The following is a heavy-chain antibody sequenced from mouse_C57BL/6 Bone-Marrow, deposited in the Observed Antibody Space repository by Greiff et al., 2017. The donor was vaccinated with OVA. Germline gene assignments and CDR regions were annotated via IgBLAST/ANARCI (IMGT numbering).Heavy chain of an antibody. D-gene: IGHD1-1*01. CDR2: IWSGGST. CDR1: GFPLTSYG. Sequence: VKLMESGPGLVQPSQSLSITCPVSGFPLTSYGVNWVRPSPGKGLEWLGVIWSGGSTDYNAAFISRLSISKDNTKSQVFCKMNSLQADDTAIYYCARLPLYYYGSSYWGQGTSVTVSS. CDR3: ARLPLYYYGSSY. J-gene: IGHJ4*01. V-gene: IGHV2-2*01.